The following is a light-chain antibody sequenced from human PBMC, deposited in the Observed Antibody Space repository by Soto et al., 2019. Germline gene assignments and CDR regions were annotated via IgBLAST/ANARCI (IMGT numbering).Light chain of an antibody. CDR1: QSVSSN. V-gene: IGKV3D-15*01. J-gene: IGKJ4*01. CDR3: QQYNNWPLT. Sequence: EIVLTQSPVTLSLSPGERANLSCRASQSVSSNLAWYQQKPGQAPRLLIYGVYTRAPGIPARFSGSGSGTEFTLTISSLQSEDFAVYSCQQYNNWPLTFGGGTKVDIK. CDR2: GVY.